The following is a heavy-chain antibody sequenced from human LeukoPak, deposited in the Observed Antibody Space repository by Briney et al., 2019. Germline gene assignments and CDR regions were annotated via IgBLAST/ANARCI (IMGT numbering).Heavy chain of an antibody. CDR2: IIPIFGTA. V-gene: IGHV1-69*06. CDR3: ARTRSSSSSWYGQFDY. Sequence: SVTVSCKASGGTFSSYAISWVRQAPGQGLEWMGGIIPIFGTANYAQKFQGRVTITADKSTSTAYMELSSLRSEDTAVYYCARTRSSSSSWYGQFDYWGQGTLVTVSS. D-gene: IGHD6-13*01. CDR1: GGTFSSYA. J-gene: IGHJ4*02.